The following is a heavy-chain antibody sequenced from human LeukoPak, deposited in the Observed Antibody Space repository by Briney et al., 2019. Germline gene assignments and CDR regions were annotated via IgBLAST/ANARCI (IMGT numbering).Heavy chain of an antibody. CDR1: GGTFSSSA. J-gene: IGHJ4*02. CDR2: IIPTFATT. V-gene: IGHV1-69*13. CDR3: ARAPSDYYASARNRFFDS. Sequence: ASVKVSCTASGGTFSSSAINWVRQAPGQGLEWMGGIIPTFATTNYAQEFQDRVTITADESTTTAYMELSSLRSEDTAIYYCARAPSDYYASARNRFFDSWGQGTLVTVSS. D-gene: IGHD3-10*01.